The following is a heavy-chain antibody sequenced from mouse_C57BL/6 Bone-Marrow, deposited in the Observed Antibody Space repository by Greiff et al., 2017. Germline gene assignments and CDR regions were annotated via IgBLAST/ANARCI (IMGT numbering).Heavy chain of an antibody. V-gene: IGHV1-26*01. D-gene: IGHD1-1*01. J-gene: IGHJ2*01. Sequence: EVQLQQSGPELVKPGASVKISCKASGYTFTDYYMNWVKQSHGKSLEWIGDINPNNGGTSYNQKFKGKATLTVDQSSSTPYMELRSLTSEDSAVYYCARMTTVVGGYWGQGTTLTVSS. CDR2: INPNNGGT. CDR1: GYTFTDYY. CDR3: ARMTTVVGGY.